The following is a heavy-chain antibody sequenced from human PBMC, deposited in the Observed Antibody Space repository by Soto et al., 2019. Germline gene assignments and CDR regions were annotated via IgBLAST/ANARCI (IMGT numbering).Heavy chain of an antibody. CDR3: TTVRWEDANANYYYYGMDV. Sequence: GGSLRLSCGASGFTFNNAWMNWVRQAPGQGLEWVGRIKSKTDGGTTDYAAPVKGRFTISRDDSKNTLYLQMNSLKTEDTAVYYCTTVRWEDANANYYYYGMDVWGQGTTVTVSS. J-gene: IGHJ6*02. V-gene: IGHV3-15*07. D-gene: IGHD1-26*01. CDR2: IKSKTDGGTT. CDR1: GFTFNNAW.